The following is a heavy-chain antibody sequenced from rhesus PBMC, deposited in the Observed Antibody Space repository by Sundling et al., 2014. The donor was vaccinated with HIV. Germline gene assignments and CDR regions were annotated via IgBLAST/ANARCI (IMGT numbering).Heavy chain of an antibody. CDR3: ARVKSSSFSLRFDY. V-gene: IGHV4-127*01. J-gene: IGHJ4*01. CDR1: GGSISGGYG. CDR2: IGGSSGST. D-gene: IGHD2-2*01. Sequence: QVQLQESGPGLVKPSETLSLTCAVSGGSISGGYGWSWIRQPPGKGLEWIGYIGGSSGSTNYNPSLKSRVTISKDTSKNQFSLKLSSVTAADTAVYFCARVKSSSFSLRFDYWGQGVLATVSS.